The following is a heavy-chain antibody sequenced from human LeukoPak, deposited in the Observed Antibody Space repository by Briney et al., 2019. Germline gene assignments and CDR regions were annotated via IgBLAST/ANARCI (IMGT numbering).Heavy chain of an antibody. J-gene: IGHJ4*02. V-gene: IGHV4-38-2*01. CDR1: GYSISSGYY. CDR2: IYHSGSI. D-gene: IGHD3-9*01. CDR3: ANQEGIYDILTGYTVHQFDY. Sequence: SETLSLTCAVSGYSISSGYYWGWIRQPPGKGLEWIGSIYHSGSIYYNPSLKSRVTISVDTSKHQFSLKLSSVTAADTAVYYCANQEGIYDILTGYTVHQFDYWGQGTLVTVSS.